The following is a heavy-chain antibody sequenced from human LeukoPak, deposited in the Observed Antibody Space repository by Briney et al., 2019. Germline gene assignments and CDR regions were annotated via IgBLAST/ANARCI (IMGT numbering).Heavy chain of an antibody. Sequence: GGSLRLSCAASGFTFSNAWMSWVRQAPGKGLEWVASIKQDGSETYYVDSVKGRFTLSRDNAKNSLYLQMNSLRADDTAVYYCARHVGMVAALTDYWGQGTLVTVSS. CDR3: ARHVGMVAALTDY. V-gene: IGHV3-7*01. J-gene: IGHJ4*02. CDR1: GFTFSNAW. CDR2: IKQDGSET. D-gene: IGHD2-15*01.